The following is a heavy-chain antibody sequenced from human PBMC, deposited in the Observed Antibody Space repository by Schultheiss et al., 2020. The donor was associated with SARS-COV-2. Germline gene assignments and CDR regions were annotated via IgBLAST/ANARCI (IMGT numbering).Heavy chain of an antibody. CDR3: ARRMFYYYGMDV. Sequence: SQTLSLTCTVSGGSISSYYWSWIRQPPGKGLEWIGYISDSGSTNYNPSLKSRVTMSVDTSKNHLSLNLTSVTAADTAVYFCARRMFYYYGMDVWGQGTTVTVSS. D-gene: IGHD3-10*02. V-gene: IGHV4-59*12. CDR1: GGSISSYY. CDR2: ISDSGST. J-gene: IGHJ6*02.